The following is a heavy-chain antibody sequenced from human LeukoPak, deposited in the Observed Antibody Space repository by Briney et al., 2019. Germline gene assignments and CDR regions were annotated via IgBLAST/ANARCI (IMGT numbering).Heavy chain of an antibody. D-gene: IGHD3-10*01. CDR1: GGSISSYY. J-gene: IGHJ5*02. V-gene: IGHV4-59*01. Sequence: SETLSLTCTVSGGSISSYYWSWIRQPPGKGLEWSGYIYYSGSTNYNPSLKSRVTISVDTSKNQFSLKLSSVTAADTAVYYCARDRGNWFDPGGQGTLVTVSS. CDR2: IYYSGST. CDR3: ARDRGNWFDP.